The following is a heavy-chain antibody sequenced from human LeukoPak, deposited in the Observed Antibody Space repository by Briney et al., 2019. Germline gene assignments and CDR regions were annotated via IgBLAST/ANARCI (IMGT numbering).Heavy chain of an antibody. Sequence: PSETLSLTCTVSGGSISSSSYYWGWIRQPPGKGLEWIGSIYYSGSTYYNPSLKSRVTISVDTSKNQFSLKLSSVTAADTAVYYCARKLRSLRTFYAFDIWGQGTMVTVSS. D-gene: IGHD4-17*01. V-gene: IGHV4-39*01. CDR3: ARKLRSLRTFYAFDI. CDR1: GGSISSSSYY. CDR2: IYYSGST. J-gene: IGHJ3*02.